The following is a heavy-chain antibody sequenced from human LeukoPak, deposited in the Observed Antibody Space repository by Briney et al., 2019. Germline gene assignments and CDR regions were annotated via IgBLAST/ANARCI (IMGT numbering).Heavy chain of an antibody. CDR2: IITILGIA. D-gene: IGHD4-17*01. J-gene: IGHJ5*02. Sequence: SVKVSCKASGGTFSSYAISWVRQAPGQGLEWVGRIITILGIANYAQKFQGRVTITADKSTSTAYMELSSLRSEDTAVYYCATTVTPGYNWFDPWGQGTLVTVSS. V-gene: IGHV1-69*04. CDR3: ATTVTPGYNWFDP. CDR1: GGTFSSYA.